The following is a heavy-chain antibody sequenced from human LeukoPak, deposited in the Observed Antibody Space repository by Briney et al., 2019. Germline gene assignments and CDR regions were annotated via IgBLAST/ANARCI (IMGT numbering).Heavy chain of an antibody. CDR3: ARGSGNCGGDCYVYYFDY. CDR1: GVSFSGYY. D-gene: IGHD2-21*02. CDR2: INHSGST. J-gene: IGHJ4*02. Sequence: SETLSLTCAVYGVSFSGYYWSWIRQPPGKGLEWIGEINHSGSTNYNPSLKSRVTISVDTSKNQFSLKLSSVTAADTAVYYCARGSGNCGGDCYVYYFDYWGQGTLVTVSS. V-gene: IGHV4-34*01.